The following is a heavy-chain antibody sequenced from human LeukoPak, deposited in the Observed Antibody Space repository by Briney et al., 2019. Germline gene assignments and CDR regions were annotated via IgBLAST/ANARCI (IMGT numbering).Heavy chain of an antibody. Sequence: GSSVKVSCKASGGTFSSYAISWVRQAPGQGLEWMGRIIPILGIANYAQKFQGRVTITADKSTSTAYMELSSLRSEDTAVYYCARDQGRGYYGPGAFDIWGQGTMVTVSS. J-gene: IGHJ3*02. V-gene: IGHV1-69*04. CDR2: IIPILGIA. D-gene: IGHD3-10*01. CDR3: ARDQGRGYYGPGAFDI. CDR1: GGTFSSYA.